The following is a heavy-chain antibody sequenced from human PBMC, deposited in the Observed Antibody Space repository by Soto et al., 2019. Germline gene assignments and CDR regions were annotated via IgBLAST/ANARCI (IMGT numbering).Heavy chain of an antibody. D-gene: IGHD3-22*01. Sequence: PGGSLRLSCAASGFTFTSYSMNWVRQAPGKGLEWVSYISSSSTIYYADSVKGRFTISRDNAKNSLYLQMNSLRDEDTAVYYCARSYDSSGYLGGTEYFQHWGQGTLVTVSS. CDR3: ARSYDSSGYLGGTEYFQH. V-gene: IGHV3-48*02. J-gene: IGHJ1*01. CDR2: ISSSSTI. CDR1: GFTFTSYS.